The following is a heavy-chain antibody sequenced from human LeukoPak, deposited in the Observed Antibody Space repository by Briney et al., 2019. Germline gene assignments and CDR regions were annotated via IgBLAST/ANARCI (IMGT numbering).Heavy chain of an antibody. CDR3: ANKGLHGDYSNYQDSFHGDY. Sequence: GGSLRLSCAASGFTFGSYAMSWVRQAPGEGLEWVSAISGSGRSTYYADSVKGRFTISRDNSKNTLYLQMNSLRAEDTAVYYCANKGLHGDYSNYQDSFHGDYWGQGTLVTVSS. D-gene: IGHD4-11*01. CDR2: ISGSGRST. J-gene: IGHJ4*02. CDR1: GFTFGSYA. V-gene: IGHV3-23*01.